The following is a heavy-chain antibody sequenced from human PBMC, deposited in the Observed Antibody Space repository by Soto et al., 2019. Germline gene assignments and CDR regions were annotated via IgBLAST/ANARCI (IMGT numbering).Heavy chain of an antibody. D-gene: IGHD2-2*01. J-gene: IGHJ5*02. Sequence: GGSLRLSCAASGFTFSSYSMNWVRQAPGKWLEWVSSISSSSSYIYYADSVKGRFTISRDNAKNSLYLQMNSLRAEDTAVYYCARDPTDIVVVPAAFNWFDPWGQGTLVTVSS. V-gene: IGHV3-21*01. CDR3: ARDPTDIVVVPAAFNWFDP. CDR2: ISSSSSYI. CDR1: GFTFSSYS.